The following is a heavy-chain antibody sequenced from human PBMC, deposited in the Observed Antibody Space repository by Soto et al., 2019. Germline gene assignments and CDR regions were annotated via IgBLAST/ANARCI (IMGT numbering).Heavy chain of an antibody. D-gene: IGHD2-8*02. J-gene: IGHJ4*02. CDR1: GGSISSGTYF. V-gene: IGHV4-39*02. CDR3: ARDKITGLFDY. CDR2: IDYSGTT. Sequence: SETLSLTCTVSGGSISSGTYFWGWIRQPPGKGLEWIGSIDYSGTTYYNTSLRARATISVDTSKNQFSLSLSSVTAADTAVYYCARDKITGLFDYWGQGTLVTVSS.